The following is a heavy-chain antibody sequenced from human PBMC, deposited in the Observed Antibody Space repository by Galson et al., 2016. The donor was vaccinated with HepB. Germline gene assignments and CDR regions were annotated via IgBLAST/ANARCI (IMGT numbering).Heavy chain of an antibody. CDR1: GASISSNYF. D-gene: IGHD1-26*01. V-gene: IGHV4-39*01. J-gene: IGHJ4*02. CDR3: ARSSGSINGFFDY. Sequence: ETLSLTCSVSGASISSNYFWAWIRQPPGKGLQWIGNAYYDGRTYYNPSLESRVTMSANTSKTQFSLELSTMSATDTAVYYCARSSGSINGFFDYWGQGALVTVSA. CDR2: AYYDGRT.